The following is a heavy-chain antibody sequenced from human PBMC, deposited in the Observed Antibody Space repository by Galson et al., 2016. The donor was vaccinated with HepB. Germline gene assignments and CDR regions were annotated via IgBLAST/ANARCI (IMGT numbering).Heavy chain of an antibody. D-gene: IGHD3-3*01. CDR3: ARALTGFKKYSDFWSGYFYYYYGMDV. J-gene: IGHJ6*02. CDR1: GFTFSSYS. CDR2: ISSSSTYI. Sequence: SLRLSCAGSGFTFSSYSMNWVRQAPGKGLEWVSSISSSSTYIYYADSVKGRFTISRDNAKNSLYLQMNSLRAEDTAVYYCARALTGFKKYSDFWSGYFYYYYGMDVWGQGTTVTGSS. V-gene: IGHV3-21*01.